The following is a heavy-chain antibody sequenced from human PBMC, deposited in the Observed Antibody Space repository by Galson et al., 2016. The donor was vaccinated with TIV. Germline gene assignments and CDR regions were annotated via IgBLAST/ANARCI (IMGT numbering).Heavy chain of an antibody. D-gene: IGHD1-7*01. CDR2: TYYTSKWNT. CDR1: GDSVSGNTAA. Sequence: CAISGDSVSGNTAAWNRVRQSPSRGLEWLGRTYYTSKWNTDYAVSVKGRIIIRPDTSMNQVSLQLSSVIPDDTAVYYCSRGNWNYGMGGAMDVWGRGTTVTVSS. J-gene: IGHJ6*02. CDR3: SRGNWNYGMGGAMDV. V-gene: IGHV6-1*01.